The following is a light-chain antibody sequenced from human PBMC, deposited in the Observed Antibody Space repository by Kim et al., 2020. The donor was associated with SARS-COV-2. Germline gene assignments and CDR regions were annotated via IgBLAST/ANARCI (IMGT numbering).Light chain of an antibody. CDR3: AAWDDRLDGEL. CDR1: RSNIGSNT. Sequence: ELTQPPSVSGTPGQRVTISCSGGRSNIGSNTVNWYHLVPGTAPKLVIYNNDHRPSGVPDRFSGSKSGTSASLAISGLQSEDEADYYCAAWDDRLDGELFGGGTQLTVL. CDR2: NND. V-gene: IGLV1-44*01. J-gene: IGLJ2*01.